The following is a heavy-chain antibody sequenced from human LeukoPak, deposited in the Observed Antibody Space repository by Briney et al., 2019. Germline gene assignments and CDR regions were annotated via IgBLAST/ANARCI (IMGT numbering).Heavy chain of an antibody. D-gene: IGHD6-6*01. CDR3: ARTAARRFDY. CDR2: INPTGGST. J-gene: IGHJ4*02. CDR1: GYTFPSYF. Sequence: ASVKVSCKASGYTFPSYFMHWVRQAPGQGLEWMGIINPTGGSTTYAQKSQGRVTMTRDTSTSTVYMELSSLRSDVTAVYYCARTAARRFDYWGQGTLVTVSS. V-gene: IGHV1-46*01.